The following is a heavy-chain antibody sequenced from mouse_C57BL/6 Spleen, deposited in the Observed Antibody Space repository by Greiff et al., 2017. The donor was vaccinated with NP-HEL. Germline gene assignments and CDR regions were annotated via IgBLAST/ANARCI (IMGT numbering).Heavy chain of an antibody. CDR2: IDPSDSYT. D-gene: IGHD2-5*01. CDR1: GYTFTSYW. Sequence: VQLQQPGAELVMPGASVKLSCKASGYTFTSYWMHWVKQRPGQGLEWIGEIDPSDSYTNYNQKFKGKSTLTVDKSSSTAYMQLSSLTSEDSAVYYCARSGYSNSWFAYWGQGTLVTVSA. J-gene: IGHJ3*01. V-gene: IGHV1-69*01. CDR3: ARSGYSNSWFAY.